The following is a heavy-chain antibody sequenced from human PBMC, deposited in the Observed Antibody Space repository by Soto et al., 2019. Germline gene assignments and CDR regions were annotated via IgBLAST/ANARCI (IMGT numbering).Heavy chain of an antibody. CDR3: AREALPNGYEWDFDY. V-gene: IGHV3-64*01. CDR1: GFTFSSYA. CDR2: ISSNGGST. J-gene: IGHJ4*02. Sequence: GSLRLSCAASGFTFSSYAMHWVRQAPGKGLEYVSAISSNGGSTYYANSVKGRFTISRDNSKNTLYLQMGSLRAEDMAVYYCAREALPNGYEWDFDYWGQGTLVTVSS. D-gene: IGHD5-12*01.